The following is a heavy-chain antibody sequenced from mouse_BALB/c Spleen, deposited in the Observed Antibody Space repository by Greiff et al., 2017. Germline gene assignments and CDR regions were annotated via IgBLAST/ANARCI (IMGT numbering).Heavy chain of an antibody. J-gene: IGHJ1*01. CDR2: ISYDGSN. D-gene: IGHD2-14*01. CDR1: GYSITSGYY. V-gene: IGHV3-6*02. Sequence: EVKLVESGPGLVKPSQSLSLTCSVTGYSITSGYYWNWIRQFPGNKLEWMGYISYDGSNNYNPSLKNRISITRDTSKNQFFLKLNSVTTEDTATYYCARGLDRYDVFWYFDVWGAGTTVTVSS. CDR3: ARGLDRYDVFWYFDV.